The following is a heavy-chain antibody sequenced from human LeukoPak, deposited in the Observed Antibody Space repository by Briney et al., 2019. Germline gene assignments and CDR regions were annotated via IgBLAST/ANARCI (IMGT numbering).Heavy chain of an antibody. Sequence: PGGSLRLSCAASGFTFSSYSMNWVRQAPGKGLEWVSFITSSSSYIYYADSVKGRFTISRHNAKNSLYLQMNSLRAEDTAVYYCARGEVHYYGSGSDYWGQGTLVTVSS. CDR2: ITSSSSYI. J-gene: IGHJ4*02. D-gene: IGHD3-10*01. CDR3: ARGEVHYYGSGSDY. V-gene: IGHV3-21*01. CDR1: GFTFSSYS.